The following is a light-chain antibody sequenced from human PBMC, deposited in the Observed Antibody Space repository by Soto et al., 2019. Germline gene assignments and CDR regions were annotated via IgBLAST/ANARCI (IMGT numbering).Light chain of an antibody. J-gene: IGKJ4*01. CDR2: KAS. CDR3: QQYKVAPFT. CDR1: QSINSW. Sequence: DIQMTQSPSTLSASVGDRVTITCRASQSINSWLAWYQQKPGKAPKLLIYKASSLESGVPSRFSGSGSGTEFTLTISSLQPDDFATYYCQQYKVAPFTFGGGTKVDIK. V-gene: IGKV1-5*03.